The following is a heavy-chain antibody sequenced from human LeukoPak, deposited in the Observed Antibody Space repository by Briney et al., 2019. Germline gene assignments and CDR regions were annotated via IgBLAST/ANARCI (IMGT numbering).Heavy chain of an antibody. CDR2: IYYSGST. CDR3: ARGGIAAAGTGSYYYYGMDV. V-gene: IGHV4-59*01. D-gene: IGHD6-13*01. CDR1: GGSISSYY. Sequence: SETLSLTCTVSGGSISSYYWSWIRQPPGKGLEWIGDIYYSGSTNYIPSLKSRVTITVDTSKTQFSLKLSSVTAADTAVYYCARGGIAAAGTGSYYYYGMDVWGQGTTVTVSS. J-gene: IGHJ6*02.